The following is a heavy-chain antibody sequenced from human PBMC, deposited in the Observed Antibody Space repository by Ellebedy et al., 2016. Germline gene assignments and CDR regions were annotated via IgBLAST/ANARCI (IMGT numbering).Heavy chain of an antibody. CDR2: IFYSGST. CDR3: ARDLGRYGMDV. V-gene: IGHV4-59*01. Sequence: GSLRLSCTVSGGSISSYYWNWIRQPPGKGLEWLGHIFYSGSTNYNPSLKSRVTLSLDTSKNQFSLDLSSVTAADTATYYCARDLGRYGMDVWGQGTTVTVSS. J-gene: IGHJ6*02. CDR1: GGSISSYY.